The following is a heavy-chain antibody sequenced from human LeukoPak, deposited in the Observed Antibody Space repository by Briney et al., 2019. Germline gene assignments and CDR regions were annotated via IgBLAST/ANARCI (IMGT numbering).Heavy chain of an antibody. Sequence: GGSLRLSCAASGFTFDNYAMSWVRLAPGKGLEWVSTVSGSGGGTYYADSVKGRFTISRDNSKNTVSLQMNSLRAEDTAVYYCAKRIGSCNNIRCLYFDHWGQGAPVTVSS. J-gene: IGHJ4*02. CDR2: VSGSGGGT. CDR3: AKRIGSCNNIRCLYFDH. D-gene: IGHD2-2*01. V-gene: IGHV3-23*01. CDR1: GFTFDNYA.